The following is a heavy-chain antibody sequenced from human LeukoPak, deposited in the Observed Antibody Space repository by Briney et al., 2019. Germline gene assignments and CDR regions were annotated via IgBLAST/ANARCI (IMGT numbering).Heavy chain of an antibody. CDR1: GGSISTYY. CDR3: ARDQGYGGFDY. V-gene: IGHV4-59*01. CDR2: IYYIGTT. D-gene: IGHD3-16*01. J-gene: IGHJ4*02. Sequence: PSETLSLTCTVSGGSISTYYWSWIRQPPGKGLEWIGYIYYIGTTNYNPALKCRVTISVDTSKNQFSLKLSSVTAADTAFYYCARDQGYGGFDYWGQGALVTVSS.